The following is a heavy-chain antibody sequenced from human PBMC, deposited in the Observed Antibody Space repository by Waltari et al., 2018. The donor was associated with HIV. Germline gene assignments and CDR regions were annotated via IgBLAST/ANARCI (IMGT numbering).Heavy chain of an antibody. J-gene: IGHJ6*02. V-gene: IGHV3-48*02. CDR3: ARGLHRGGHYFGMDV. D-gene: IGHD3-9*01. CDR2: ISSKSDPI. Sequence: EVQLVESGGGSVRPGGSLRLSCAASGFSCNPYALKWVRPASGKGLEWVSYISSKSDPIDYADSVKGRFTISRDNAKNSLYLQMNSLRDDDTAVYYCARGLHRGGHYFGMDVWGRGTTVIVSS. CDR1: GFSCNPYA.